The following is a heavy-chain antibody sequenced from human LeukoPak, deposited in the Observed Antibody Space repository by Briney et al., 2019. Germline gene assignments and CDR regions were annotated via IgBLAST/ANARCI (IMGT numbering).Heavy chain of an antibody. Sequence: GGSLRLSCAASGFTFSSYATSWVRQAPGKGLEWVSAISGSGGSTYYADSVKGRFTISRDNSKNTLFLQMNSLRAEDTAVYYCAKGYYEIHDAFDIWGQGTMVTVSS. J-gene: IGHJ3*02. CDR3: AKGYYEIHDAFDI. CDR1: GFTFSSYA. V-gene: IGHV3-23*01. CDR2: ISGSGGST. D-gene: IGHD3-9*01.